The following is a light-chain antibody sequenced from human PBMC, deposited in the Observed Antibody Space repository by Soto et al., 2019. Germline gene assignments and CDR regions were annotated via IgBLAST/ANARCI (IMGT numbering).Light chain of an antibody. Sequence: EIVMTQSPGTLSVSPGERATLSCRASHSVGSKLAWYQQKPGQAPRLLIYGASTRATGIPARFSGSGSGTEFTLTIGGLQSEDFAVYYCQQYNNWPPLTFGGGTKVEIK. CDR2: GAS. V-gene: IGKV3-15*01. CDR1: HSVGSK. J-gene: IGKJ4*01. CDR3: QQYNNWPPLT.